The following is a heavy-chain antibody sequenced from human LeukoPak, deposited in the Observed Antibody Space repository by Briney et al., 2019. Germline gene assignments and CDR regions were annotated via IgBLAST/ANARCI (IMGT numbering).Heavy chain of an antibody. V-gene: IGHV3-23*01. CDR2: ISGSGGST. Sequence: GGSLRLSCAASGFTFSSYAMSWVRQAPGKGLEWVSAISGSGGSTYYADSVKGRSTISRDNSKNTLYLQMNSLRAEDTAVYYCAESPASMVRGVLIYYYYGMDVWGKGTTVTVSS. CDR3: AESPASMVRGVLIYYYYGMDV. CDR1: GFTFSSYA. J-gene: IGHJ6*04. D-gene: IGHD3-10*01.